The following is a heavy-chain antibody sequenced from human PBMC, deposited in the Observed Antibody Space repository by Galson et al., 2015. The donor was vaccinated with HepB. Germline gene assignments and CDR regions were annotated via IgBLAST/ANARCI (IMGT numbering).Heavy chain of an antibody. V-gene: IGHV1-69*13. CDR3: ARVVGELMYYFDY. D-gene: IGHD3-10*01. Sequence: SVKVSCKASGGTFSSYAISWVRQAPGQGLEWMGGIIPIFGTANYAQKFQGRVTITADESTSTAYTELSSLRSEDTAVYYCARVVGELMYYFDYWGQGTLVTVSS. CDR2: IIPIFGTA. CDR1: GGTFSSYA. J-gene: IGHJ4*02.